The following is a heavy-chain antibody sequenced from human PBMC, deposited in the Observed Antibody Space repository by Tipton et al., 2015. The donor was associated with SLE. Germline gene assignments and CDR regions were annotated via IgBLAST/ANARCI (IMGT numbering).Heavy chain of an antibody. CDR3: ARGPFWSGSWDY. CDR1: GGSISTYH. CDR2: IHHSGSI. V-gene: IGHV4-59*12. J-gene: IGHJ4*02. Sequence: LRLSCTISGGSISTYHWSWLRQSPGKGLEWIGYIHHSGSINYNPSLRSQVTMSMDTSQNQFSLKLSSVTAADTAVYYCARGPFWSGSWDYWGQGTLVTVSS. D-gene: IGHD3-3*01.